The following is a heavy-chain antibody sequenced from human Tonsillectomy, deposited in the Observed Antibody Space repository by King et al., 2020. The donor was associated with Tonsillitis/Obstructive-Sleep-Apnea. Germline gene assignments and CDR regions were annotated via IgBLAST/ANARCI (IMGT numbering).Heavy chain of an antibody. D-gene: IGHD1-26*01. CDR3: ARGYPVGEWAMYYFYY. V-gene: IGHV4-34*01. CDR2: IHPSGST. Sequence: VQLQQWGAGLLKPSETLSLTCAVYGGPFSTYYWSWIRQPPGKGLEWIGKIHPSGSTDYNPSLKSRVTISVDTSKNQSSLKLTSVTAADTAVYYCARGYPVGEWAMYYFYYWGQGTPFTVSS. CDR1: GGPFSTYY. J-gene: IGHJ4*02.